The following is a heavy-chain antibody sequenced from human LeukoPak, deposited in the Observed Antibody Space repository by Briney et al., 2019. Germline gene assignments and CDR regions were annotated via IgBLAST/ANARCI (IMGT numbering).Heavy chain of an antibody. V-gene: IGHV4-39*01. J-gene: IGHJ2*01. D-gene: IGHD2-21*01. CDR2: IYYSGST. CDR1: GGSIISSSYY. CDR3: ARNFGDSDYPRFGDI. Sequence: SETLSLTCTVSGGSIISSSYYWGWIRQPPGKGLEWIGGIYYSGSTYYNPSLQSRVTISVDTTKNQFSLKLSSVTAADTAVYYCARNFGDSDYPRFGDIWGRGTLVTVSS.